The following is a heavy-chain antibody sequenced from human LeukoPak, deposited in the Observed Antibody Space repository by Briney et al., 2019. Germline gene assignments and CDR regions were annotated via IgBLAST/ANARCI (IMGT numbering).Heavy chain of an antibody. V-gene: IGHV3-23*01. CDR2: ISGSGGST. CDR3: ANSYDILTGYYFDYFDY. CDR1: GFTFSSYA. Sequence: GGSLRLSCAASGFTFSSYAMSWVRQAPGKGLEWVSAISGSGGSTYYADSVKGRFTISRDNSKNTLYLQMNSLRAEDTAVYYCANSYDILTGYYFDYFDYWGQGTLVTVSS. J-gene: IGHJ4*02. D-gene: IGHD3-9*01.